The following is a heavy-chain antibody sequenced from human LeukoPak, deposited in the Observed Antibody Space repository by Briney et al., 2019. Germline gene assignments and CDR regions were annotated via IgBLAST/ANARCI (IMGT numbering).Heavy chain of an antibody. CDR1: GYSISSGYY. Sequence: SETLSLTCTVSGYSISSGYYWGWIRQPPGKGLEWIGSIYHSGSTYYNPSLKSRVTISVDTSKNQFSLKLSSVTAADTAVYYCARHSYIAAAGLIDYWGQGTLVTVSS. V-gene: IGHV4-38-2*02. D-gene: IGHD6-13*01. CDR3: ARHSYIAAAGLIDY. J-gene: IGHJ4*02. CDR2: IYHSGST.